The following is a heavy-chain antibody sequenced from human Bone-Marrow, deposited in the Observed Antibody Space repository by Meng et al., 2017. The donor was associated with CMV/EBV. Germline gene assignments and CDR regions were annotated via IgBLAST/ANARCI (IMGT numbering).Heavy chain of an antibody. CDR1: GGSISSYY. J-gene: IGHJ5*02. Sequence: SEPLSLTCTVSGGSISSYYWSWIRQPPGKVLEWIGYIYYSGSTNYNPSLKSRVTISVDTSKNQFSLKLSSVTAADTAVYYCASLAAAGTLYNWFDPWGQGTLVTVSS. D-gene: IGHD6-13*01. V-gene: IGHV4-59*01. CDR2: IYYSGST. CDR3: ASLAAAGTLYNWFDP.